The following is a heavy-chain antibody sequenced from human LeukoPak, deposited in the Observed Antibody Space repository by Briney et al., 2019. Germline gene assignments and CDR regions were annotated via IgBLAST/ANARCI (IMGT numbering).Heavy chain of an antibody. Sequence: PGGSLRLSCAASGFTVSSNYMSWVRQAPGKGLEWVSIIYSGGNTYYADSVKARFTISRDNSKNTVYLQVNSLRAEDTAVYYCAREQPPGIYFDYWGQGTPVTVSS. CDR2: IYSGGNT. CDR1: GFTVSSNY. V-gene: IGHV3-53*01. J-gene: IGHJ4*02. D-gene: IGHD6-13*01. CDR3: AREQPPGIYFDY.